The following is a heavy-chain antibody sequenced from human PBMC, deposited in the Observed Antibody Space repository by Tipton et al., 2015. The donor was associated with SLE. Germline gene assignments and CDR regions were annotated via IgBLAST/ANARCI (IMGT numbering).Heavy chain of an antibody. CDR3: AKDSAPPGYTNSRYYFDY. J-gene: IGHJ4*02. CDR1: GFLFNHNA. D-gene: IGHD2-2*02. Sequence: GSLRLSCVASGFLFNHNAMSWVRQAPGKGLEWVSVIYSGGGTHYADSVRGRFTISRDNSKNTLHLQMNSLRPEDTAVYYCAKDSAPPGYTNSRYYFDYWGQGSLVTVSS. V-gene: IGHV3-23*03. CDR2: IYSGGGT.